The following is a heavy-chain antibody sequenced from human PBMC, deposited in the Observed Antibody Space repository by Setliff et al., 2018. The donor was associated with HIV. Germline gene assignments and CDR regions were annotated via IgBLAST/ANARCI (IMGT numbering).Heavy chain of an antibody. J-gene: IGHJ4*02. CDR3: ARDSEHPTGYFDS. CDR2: IYSGGSS. Sequence: PSETLSLTCTVSDDSITTHYWSWIRQPPGKGLEWIGYIYSGGSSNYNPSLKSRSSVSMDMSRKQFSLKLTSATAADTAIYYCARDSEHPTGYFDSWGRGILVTVSS. V-gene: IGHV4-59*11. D-gene: IGHD1-1*01. CDR1: DDSITTHY.